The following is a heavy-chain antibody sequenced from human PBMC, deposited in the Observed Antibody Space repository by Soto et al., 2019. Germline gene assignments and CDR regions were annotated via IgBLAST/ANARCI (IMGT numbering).Heavy chain of an antibody. Sequence: QVQLVQSGAEVKKPGASVKVSCKASGYTFTNFGISWVRQAPGQGLEWMGWISAYNGNTNYAQNFQGRVTMTTDTSTRTGYLGVRSLRFEDPAVYYCGGGGAPVDYRGQGTLVTVSS. CDR3: GGGGAPVDY. V-gene: IGHV1-18*01. CDR1: GYTFTNFG. J-gene: IGHJ4*02. CDR2: ISAYNGNT. D-gene: IGHD3-16*01.